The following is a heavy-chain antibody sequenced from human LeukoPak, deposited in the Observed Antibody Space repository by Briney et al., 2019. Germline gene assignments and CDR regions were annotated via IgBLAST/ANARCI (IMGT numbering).Heavy chain of an antibody. V-gene: IGHV3-23*01. Sequence: PSETLSLTCAVYGGSCSGYYWSWVRQAPGKGLEWVSAISGSGGSTYSADSVKGRFTISRDNSKNTLYLQMNSLRAEDTAVYYCAKSDYGDYYFDYWGQGTLVTVSS. CDR2: ISGSGGST. D-gene: IGHD4-17*01. CDR3: AKSDYGDYYFDY. CDR1: GGSCSGYY. J-gene: IGHJ4*02.